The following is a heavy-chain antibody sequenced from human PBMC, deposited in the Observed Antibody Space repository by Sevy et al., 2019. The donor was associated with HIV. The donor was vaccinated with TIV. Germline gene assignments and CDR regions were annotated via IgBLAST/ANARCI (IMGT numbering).Heavy chain of an antibody. J-gene: IGHJ4*02. Sequence: KQSQTLSLTCAISGDSVSSNSAAWNWIRQSPSRGLEWLRRTYYRSKWYNDYAVSVKSRITINPDTSKNQFSLQLNSVTPEDTAVYYCARDRWELLHNYFDYWGQGTLVTVSS. CDR3: ARDRWELLHNYFDY. D-gene: IGHD1-26*01. V-gene: IGHV6-1*01. CDR2: TYYRSKWYN. CDR1: GDSVSSNSAA.